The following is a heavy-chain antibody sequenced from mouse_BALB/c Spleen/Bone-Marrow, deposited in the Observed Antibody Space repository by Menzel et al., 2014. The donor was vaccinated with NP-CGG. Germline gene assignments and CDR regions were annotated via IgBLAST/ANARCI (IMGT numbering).Heavy chain of an antibody. Sequence: EVKLVESGGGLVQPGGSLKLSCVASGFTFSSYGMSWVRQTPDKMLELVATINNNGGSTYYPDSVKGQFAISRDNAKNTLYLQMSSLKSEDTAMYYCARVYGWYFDVWGAGTTVTVSS. CDR2: INNNGGST. J-gene: IGHJ1*01. CDR1: GFTFSSYG. D-gene: IGHD1-1*01. CDR3: ARVYGWYFDV. V-gene: IGHV5-6-3*01.